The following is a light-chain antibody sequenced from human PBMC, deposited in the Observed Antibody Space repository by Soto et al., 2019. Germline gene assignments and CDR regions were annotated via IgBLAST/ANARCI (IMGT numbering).Light chain of an antibody. V-gene: IGKV3-20*01. Sequence: EIVLTQSPGTLFLSPGERATLSCRASQSVSTTYSAWYQQKLGQAPRLLIYGASSRATGVPDRFSGSGSGTDFTLTISRLEPEDFAVYYCQQYTSSPEWTFGQGTKVEVK. CDR2: GAS. J-gene: IGKJ1*01. CDR1: QSVSTTY. CDR3: QQYTSSPEWT.